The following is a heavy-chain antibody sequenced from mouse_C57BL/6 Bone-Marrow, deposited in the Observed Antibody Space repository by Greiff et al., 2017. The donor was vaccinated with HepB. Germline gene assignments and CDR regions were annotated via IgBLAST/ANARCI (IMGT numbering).Heavy chain of an antibody. D-gene: IGHD1-1*01. J-gene: IGHJ1*03. V-gene: IGHV3-5*01. CDR3: ARLITTVVEYFDV. Sequence: DVQLQESGPGLVKPSQTVFLTCTVTGISITTGNYRWSWIRQFPGNKLEWIGYIYYSGTITYNPSLTSRTTITRDTPKNQFFLEMNSLTAEDTATYYCARLITTVVEYFDVWGTGTTVTVSS. CDR1: GISITTGNYR. CDR2: IYYSGTI.